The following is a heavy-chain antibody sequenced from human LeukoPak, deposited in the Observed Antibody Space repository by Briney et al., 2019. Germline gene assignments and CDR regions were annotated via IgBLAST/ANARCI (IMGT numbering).Heavy chain of an antibody. D-gene: IGHD2-15*01. Sequence: SETLSLTCAVYGGSFSGYYWSYIRQSPGKGLEWIGEINHSGNTNYNPSLKRRVTISVDTSKNQFSLKLNSVTAADTALYYCARKMASCSGDICLRYFDSWGQRALGSVSS. J-gene: IGHJ4*02. CDR1: GGSFSGYY. CDR3: ARKMASCSGDICLRYFDS. CDR2: INHSGNT. V-gene: IGHV4-34*01.